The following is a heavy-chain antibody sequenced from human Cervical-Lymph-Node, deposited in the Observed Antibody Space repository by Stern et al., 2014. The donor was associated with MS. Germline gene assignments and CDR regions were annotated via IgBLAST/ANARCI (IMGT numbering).Heavy chain of an antibody. CDR1: GDTFSDYA. V-gene: IGHV1-69*01. J-gene: IGHJ5*01. CDR2: IIPIFGST. Sequence: QVQLVQSGAEVTKPGSSVKVSCKASGDTFSDYAISWVRQAPGQGLEWMGGIIPIFGSTVYAQKFQGRVTITADESTTTAYMGLINLRSEDTAVYYCVRGAYCGGDCYWGWFDSWGQGTLVTVSS. CDR3: VRGAYCGGDCYWGWFDS. D-gene: IGHD2-21*02.